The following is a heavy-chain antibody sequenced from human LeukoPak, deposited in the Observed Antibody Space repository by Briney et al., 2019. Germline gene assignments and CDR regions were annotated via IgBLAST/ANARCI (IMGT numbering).Heavy chain of an antibody. CDR1: GFTFSSCA. D-gene: IGHD2-15*01. J-gene: IGHJ4*02. CDR2: ISGSGGST. CDR3: AKDPVGIVVVVAAN. V-gene: IGHV3-23*01. Sequence: GGSLRLSCAASGFTFSSCAMSWVRQAPGKGLEWVSAISGSGGSTYYADSVKGRFTISRDNSKNTLHLQMNSLRAEDTAVYYCAKDPVGIVVVVAANWGQGTLVTVSS.